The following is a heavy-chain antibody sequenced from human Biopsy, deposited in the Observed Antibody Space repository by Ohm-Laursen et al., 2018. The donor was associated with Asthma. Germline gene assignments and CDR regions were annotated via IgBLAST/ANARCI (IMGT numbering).Heavy chain of an antibody. CDR2: IIPMFGTT. CDR3: ASPTYCSGSSCINNYYYALDV. D-gene: IGHD2-15*01. V-gene: IGHV1-69*13. J-gene: IGHJ6*02. Sequence: SVKVSCKASGGTFSNYAISWVRQAPGQGLEWMGGIIPMFGTTNYAQKFQGRVTITADESTNTAYMELSSLRSDDTAVYYCASPTYCSGSSCINNYYYALDVWGQGTTVTVSS. CDR1: GGTFSNYA.